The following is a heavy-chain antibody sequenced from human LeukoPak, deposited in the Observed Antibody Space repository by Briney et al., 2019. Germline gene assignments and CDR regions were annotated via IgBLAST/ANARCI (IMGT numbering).Heavy chain of an antibody. D-gene: IGHD2-8*01. CDR2: IYTSGST. V-gene: IGHV4-61*02. CDR3: ARHGLLFSSRAKFDY. J-gene: IGHJ4*02. CDR1: GGSFSSGSYY. Sequence: NPSETLSLTCAVYGGSFSSGSYYWSWIRQPAGKGLEWIGRIYTSGSTNYNPSLKSRVTISVDTSKNQFSLKLSSVTAADTAVYYCARHGLLFSSRAKFDYWGQGTLVTVSS.